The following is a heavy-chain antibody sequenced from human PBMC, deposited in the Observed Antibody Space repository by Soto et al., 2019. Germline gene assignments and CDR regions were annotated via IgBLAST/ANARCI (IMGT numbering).Heavy chain of an antibody. D-gene: IGHD2-21*02. V-gene: IGHV1-69*12. CDR2: IIPIFGTA. CDR1: GGTFSSYA. CDR3: ANYHVVVTGNWFDP. Sequence: QVQLVQSGAEVKKPGSSVKVSCKASGGTFSSYAISWVRQAPGQGLEWMGGIIPIFGTANYAQKFQGRVTXXAXEXXSTAYMELSSLRSEDTAVYYCANYHVVVTGNWFDPWGQGTLVTVSS. J-gene: IGHJ5*02.